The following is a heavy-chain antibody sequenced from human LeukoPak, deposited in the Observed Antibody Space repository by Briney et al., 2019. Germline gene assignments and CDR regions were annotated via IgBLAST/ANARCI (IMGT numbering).Heavy chain of an antibody. D-gene: IGHD7-27*01. J-gene: IGHJ6*02. V-gene: IGHV4-31*03. CDR3: ARGSGRYYYYGVDV. Sequence: SETLSLTCTVSGGSISSGGYYWSWIRQHPGKGLEWIGYIYYSGSTYYNPSLKSRVTISVDTSKNQFSLQVRSVTAADTAVYYCARGSGRYYYYGVDVWGQGTTVTVSS. CDR1: GGSISSGGYY. CDR2: IYYSGST.